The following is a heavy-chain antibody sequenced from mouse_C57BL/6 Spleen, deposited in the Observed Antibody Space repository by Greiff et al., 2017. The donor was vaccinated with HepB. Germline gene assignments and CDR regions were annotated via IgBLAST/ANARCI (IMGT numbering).Heavy chain of an antibody. J-gene: IGHJ3*01. D-gene: IGHD2-1*01. V-gene: IGHV2-2*01. CDR3: ARNSHGNPFAY. Sequence: VHLVESGPGLVQPSQSLSITCTVSGFSLTSYGVHWVRQSPGKGLEWLGVIWSGGSTDYNAAFISRLSISKDNSKSQVFFKMNSLQADDTAIYYCARNSHGNPFAYWGQGTLVTVSA. CDR1: GFSLTSYG. CDR2: IWSGGST.